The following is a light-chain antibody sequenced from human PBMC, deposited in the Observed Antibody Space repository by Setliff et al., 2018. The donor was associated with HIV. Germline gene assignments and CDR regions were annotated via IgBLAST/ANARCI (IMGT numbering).Light chain of an antibody. J-gene: IGLJ1*01. CDR3: CSYAGSSPEV. CDR1: TSDVGGYNY. Sequence: QSALTQPASVSGSPGQSITISCTGTTSDVGGYNYVSWYQQHPGKAPKLIIYEVRNRPSGVSNRFSGSKSGNTASLIISGLQAEDEADYFCCSYAGSSPEVFGTGTKGTVL. V-gene: IGLV2-14*01. CDR2: EVR.